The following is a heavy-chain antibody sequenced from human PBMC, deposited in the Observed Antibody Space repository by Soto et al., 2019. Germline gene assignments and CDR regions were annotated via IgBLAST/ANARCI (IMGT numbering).Heavy chain of an antibody. CDR3: VRIRYQLPSSVLWLDP. Sequence: LSRTCAVYGGFLSESYWTWIRQPPGKGLEWIGEINHVGGTNYNPSLKSRVTMSVDTSQNQFSLRLISVTAADTAMYFCVRIRYQLPSSVLWLDPWGQGTPVTVSS. V-gene: IGHV4-34*01. D-gene: IGHD2-8*01. J-gene: IGHJ5*02. CDR1: GGFLSESY. CDR2: INHVGGT.